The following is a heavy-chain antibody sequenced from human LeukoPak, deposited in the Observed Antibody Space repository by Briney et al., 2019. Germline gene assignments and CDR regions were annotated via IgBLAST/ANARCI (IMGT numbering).Heavy chain of an antibody. CDR1: GFAFSAFD. V-gene: IGHV3-64*04. J-gene: IGHJ6*02. D-gene: IGHD6-6*01. CDR3: ARERIRGSSYYYYGMDV. CDR2: ISSDGRTT. Sequence: GGSLSLSCSASGFAFSAFDMHWVRQAPGKGLEYLSAISSDGRTTYYADSVKGRFSISRDNSNNTLYLQMDSLRAEDTAVYYCARERIRGSSYYYYGMDVWGQGTTVTVSS.